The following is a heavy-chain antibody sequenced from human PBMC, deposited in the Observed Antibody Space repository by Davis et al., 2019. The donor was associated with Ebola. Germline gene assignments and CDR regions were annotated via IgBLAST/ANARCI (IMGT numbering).Heavy chain of an antibody. CDR2: INPKSGGT. J-gene: IGHJ6*03. Sequence: SVKVSCMASGCTFIDYYIHWLRQAPGQGLEWMGWINPKSGGTKYAQQFQDLITMTRDTSINTAYVELSELTSDDTAIYYCARAVSPSNDYYVDVWGKGAAVTVSS. V-gene: IGHV1-2*04. D-gene: IGHD5/OR15-5a*01. CDR1: GCTFIDYY. CDR3: ARAVSPSNDYYVDV.